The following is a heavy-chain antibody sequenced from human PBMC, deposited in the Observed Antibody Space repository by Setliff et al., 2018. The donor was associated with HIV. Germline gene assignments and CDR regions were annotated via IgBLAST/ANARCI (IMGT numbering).Heavy chain of an antibody. CDR2: ISGSGGST. D-gene: IGHD4-17*01. Sequence: LRLSCAASGFTFSSYAMSWVRQAPGKGLEWVSAISGSGGSTYYADSVKGRFTISRDNSKNALYLQMDSLRDEDTAVYFCVKDDHGSYDRLFYFDYWGQGTLVTVSS. CDR3: VKDDHGSYDRLFYFDY. V-gene: IGHV3-23*01. J-gene: IGHJ4*02. CDR1: GFTFSSYA.